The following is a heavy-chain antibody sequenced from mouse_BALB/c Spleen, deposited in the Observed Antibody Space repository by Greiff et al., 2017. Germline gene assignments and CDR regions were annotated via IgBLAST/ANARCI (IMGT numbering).Heavy chain of an antibody. J-gene: IGHJ1*01. V-gene: IGHV5-6-3*01. D-gene: IGHD2-14*01. CDR3: ARYYRYDGYFDV. CDR1: GFTFSSYG. CDR2: INSNGGST. Sequence: EVNVVESGGGLVQPGGSLKLSCAASGFTFSSYGMSWVRQTPDKRLELVATINSNGGSTYYPDSVKGRFTISRDNAKNTLYLQMSSLKSEDTAMYYCARYYRYDGYFDVWGAGTTVTVSS.